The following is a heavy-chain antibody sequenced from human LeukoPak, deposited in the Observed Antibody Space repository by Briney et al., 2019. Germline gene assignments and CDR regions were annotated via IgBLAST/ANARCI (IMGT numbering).Heavy chain of an antibody. J-gene: IGHJ5*02. D-gene: IGHD3-10*01. V-gene: IGHV4-34*01. Sequence: SETLSLTCAVYGGSFSGYYWSWIRQPPGKGLEWIGEINHSGSTNYNPSLKSRVTISVDTSKSQFSLKLSSVTAADTAVYYCARGSKRGHYYGSGSYYFHWFDPWGQGTLVTVSS. CDR2: INHSGST. CDR1: GGSFSGYY. CDR3: ARGSKRGHYYGSGSYYFHWFDP.